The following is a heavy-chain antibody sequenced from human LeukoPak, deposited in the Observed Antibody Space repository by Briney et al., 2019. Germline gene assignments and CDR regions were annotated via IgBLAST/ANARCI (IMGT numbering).Heavy chain of an antibody. CDR3: AKPQGPYCSSTSCYSGVDY. CDR2: ISGSGGST. J-gene: IGHJ4*02. V-gene: IGHV3-23*01. D-gene: IGHD2-2*01. CDR1: GFTFSSYA. Sequence: PGGSLRLSCAASGFTFSSYAMSWFRQAPGKGLEWVSAISGSGGSTYYADSVKGRFTISRDNSKNTLYLQMNSLRAEDTAVYYCAKPQGPYCSSTSCYSGVDYWGQGTLVTVSS.